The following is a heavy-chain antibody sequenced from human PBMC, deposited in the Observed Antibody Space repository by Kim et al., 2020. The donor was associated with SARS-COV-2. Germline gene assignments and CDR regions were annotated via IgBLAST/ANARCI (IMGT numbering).Heavy chain of an antibody. CDR2: IYYSGST. J-gene: IGHJ5*02. CDR3: ARHSLRFLEWANGFDP. Sequence: SETLSLTCTVSGGSISSSSYYWGWIRQPPGKGLEWIGSIYYSGSTYYNPSLKSRVTISVDTSKNQFSLKLSSVTAADTPVYYCARHSLRFLEWANGFDPWGEGTLVTVSS. CDR1: GGSISSSSYY. V-gene: IGHV4-39*01. D-gene: IGHD3-3*01.